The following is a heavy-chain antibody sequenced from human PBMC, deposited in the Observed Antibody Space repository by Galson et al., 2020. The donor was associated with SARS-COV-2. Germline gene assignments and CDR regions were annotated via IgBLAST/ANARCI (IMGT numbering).Heavy chain of an antibody. D-gene: IGHD3-10*01. CDR1: GCTFSDYS. V-gene: IGHV3-48*04. CDR3: ARVVYGSESYYRSFDY. CDR2: ITSIRSTK. J-gene: IGHJ4*02. Sequence: WGSLRLSCAASGCTFSDYSMNWVRQAPGKGLEWVAYITSIRSTKYYADPVNGRFTISRDNTKNSLYLQMNSLRAEDTAVYYCARVVYGSESYYRSFDYWGQGILVTVSS.